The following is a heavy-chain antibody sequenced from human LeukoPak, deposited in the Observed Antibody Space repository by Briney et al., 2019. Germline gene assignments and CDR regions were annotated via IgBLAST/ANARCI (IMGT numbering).Heavy chain of an antibody. J-gene: IGHJ4*02. CDR1: GFTFSSYA. D-gene: IGHD3-10*01. CDR2: ISGSGGST. Sequence: GGSLRLSCAASGFTFSSYAMSWVRQAPGKGLEWVSAISGSGGSTYYADSVKGRFTISRDNSKNTLYLQMNSLRAEDTAVYYCSKGYGSGRGNYFDYWGQGTLVTVSS. V-gene: IGHV3-23*01. CDR3: SKGYGSGRGNYFDY.